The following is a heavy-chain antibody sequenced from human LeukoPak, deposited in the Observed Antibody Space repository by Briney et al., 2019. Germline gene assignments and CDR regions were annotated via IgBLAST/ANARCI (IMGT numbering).Heavy chain of an antibody. CDR2: ISGSGGST. J-gene: IGHJ4*02. V-gene: IGHV3-23*01. Sequence: QPGGSLRLSCAASGFTFNSYAMNWVRQAPGRGLEWVSGISGSGGSTYYTDSVKGRFTISRDNSKNTLYLQMNSLRAEDTAVYYCAKNQGGSGNCDYWGQGTLVTVSP. D-gene: IGHD3-10*01. CDR1: GFTFNSYA. CDR3: AKNQGGSGNCDY.